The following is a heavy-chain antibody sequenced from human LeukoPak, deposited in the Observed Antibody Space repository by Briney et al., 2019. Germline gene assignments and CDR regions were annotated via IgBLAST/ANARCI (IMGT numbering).Heavy chain of an antibody. CDR3: ARAGPLMVRGVIEVYNWFDP. CDR2: INPNSGGT. V-gene: IGHV1-2*04. J-gene: IGHJ5*02. CDR1: GYTFTGYY. D-gene: IGHD3-10*01. Sequence: GASVKVSCKASGYTFTGYYMHWVRQAPGQGLEWMGWINPNSGGTNYAQEFQGWVTMTRDTSISTAYMELSRLRSDDTAVYYCARAGPLMVRGVIEVYNWFDPWGQGTLVTVSS.